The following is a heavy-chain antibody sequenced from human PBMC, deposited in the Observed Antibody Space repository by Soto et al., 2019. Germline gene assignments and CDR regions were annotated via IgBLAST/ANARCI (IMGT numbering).Heavy chain of an antibody. J-gene: IGHJ4*02. CDR3: ARLNVLLWFGELLEPPDY. V-gene: IGHV3-11*05. Sequence: QVQLVESGGGLVKPGGSLRLSCAASGFTFSDYYMSWIRQAPGKGLEWVSYISSSSYTNYADSVKGRFTISRDNAKNSLYLQMNSLRAEDTAVYYCARLNVLLWFGELLEPPDYWGQGTLVTVSS. D-gene: IGHD3-10*01. CDR1: GFTFSDYY. CDR2: ISSSSYT.